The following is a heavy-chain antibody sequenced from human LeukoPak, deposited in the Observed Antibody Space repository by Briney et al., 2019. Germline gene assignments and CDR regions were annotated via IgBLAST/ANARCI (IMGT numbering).Heavy chain of an antibody. CDR3: ARSPYYDSSGYYGGGAFDI. CDR2: INAGNGNT. Sequence: ASVKVSCKASGYTFTSYYMHWVRQAPGQRLEWMGWINAGNGNTKYSQKFQGRVTITRDTSASTAYMELSSLRSEDTAVYYCARSPYYDSSGYYGGGAFDIWGQGTMVTVSS. D-gene: IGHD3-22*01. J-gene: IGHJ3*02. V-gene: IGHV1-3*01. CDR1: GYTFTSYY.